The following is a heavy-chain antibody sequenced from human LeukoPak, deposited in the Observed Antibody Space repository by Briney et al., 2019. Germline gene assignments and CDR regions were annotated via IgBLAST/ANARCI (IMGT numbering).Heavy chain of an antibody. D-gene: IGHD3-10*01. V-gene: IGHV3-53*01. CDR2: NYSGGST. Sequence: PGGSLCLVCPPSGFTVSTNYMSWARLAPGRWLGWALVNYSGGSTYDAESVKGRFTISRDNSKNKLYLQMNSLRAEDTAVYYCARALTYSSGIVGYYYYYYMDVWGKGTTVTVSS. CDR1: GFTVSTNY. J-gene: IGHJ6*03. CDR3: ARALTYSSGIVGYYYYYYMDV.